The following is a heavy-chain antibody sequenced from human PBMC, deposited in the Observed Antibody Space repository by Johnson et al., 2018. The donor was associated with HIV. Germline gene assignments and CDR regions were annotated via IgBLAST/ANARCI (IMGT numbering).Heavy chain of an antibody. CDR3: ATRDPTYRPDAFDL. CDR1: GFTFDDYA. J-gene: IGHJ3*01. D-gene: IGHD2-2*02. CDR2: ISWNSGSI. V-gene: IGHV3-9*01. Sequence: VQLVESGGGLVQPGRSLRLSSAASGFTFDDYAMHWVRQAPGKGLEWVSGISWNSGSIGYADSVKGRFTISRDNAKKSLYLQMNSLRAEDTAVYYCATRDPTYRPDAFDLWGQGTMVTVSS.